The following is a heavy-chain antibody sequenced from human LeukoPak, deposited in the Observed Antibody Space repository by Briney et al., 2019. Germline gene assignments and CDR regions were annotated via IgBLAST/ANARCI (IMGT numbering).Heavy chain of an antibody. J-gene: IGHJ4*02. CDR2: INGDGRNT. Sequence: GGSLRLSCAASGFDLSSHWMHWVRQAPGKGLVWLSRINGDGRNTGYADSVKGRFTISRDNAKNTLYLQMNSLRAEDTAVYYCARGSSSGWPDYLDYWGQGTLVTVSS. CDR3: ARGSSSGWPDYLDY. CDR1: GFDLSSHW. V-gene: IGHV3-74*01. D-gene: IGHD6-19*01.